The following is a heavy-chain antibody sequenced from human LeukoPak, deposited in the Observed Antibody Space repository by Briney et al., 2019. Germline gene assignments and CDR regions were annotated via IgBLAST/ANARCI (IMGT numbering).Heavy chain of an antibody. CDR3: ARGGRGYSYGRELDY. Sequence: ASVKVSCKASGYTFTRYGINWVRRAPGQGPEWVGWISADNGNTYYIQRLQGRVTMATDTSTSTAYMELRSLRSDDTAVYYCARGGRGYSYGRELDYWGQGTLVTVSS. CDR2: ISADNGNT. V-gene: IGHV1-18*01. CDR1: GYTFTRYG. J-gene: IGHJ4*02. D-gene: IGHD5-18*01.